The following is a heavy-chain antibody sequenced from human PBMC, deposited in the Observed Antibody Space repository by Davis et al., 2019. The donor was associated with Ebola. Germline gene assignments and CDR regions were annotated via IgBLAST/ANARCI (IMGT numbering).Heavy chain of an antibody. CDR3: ARDSAATGDYYYYYGMDV. Sequence: PGGSLRLSCAASGITFRNVVMSWVRQAPGKGLEWVSSISSDSDYIYYADSAKGRFTISRDNAKNSLYLQMNSLRAEDTAVYYCARDSAATGDYYYYYGMDVWGKGTTVTVSS. V-gene: IGHV3-21*01. D-gene: IGHD1-14*01. CDR1: GITFRNVV. J-gene: IGHJ6*04. CDR2: ISSDSDYI.